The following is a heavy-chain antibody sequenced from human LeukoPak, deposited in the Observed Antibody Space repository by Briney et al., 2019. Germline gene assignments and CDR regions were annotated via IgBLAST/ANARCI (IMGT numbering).Heavy chain of an antibody. CDR1: GFTFSSYG. J-gene: IGHJ4*02. CDR2: IWYDGSNK. D-gene: IGHD3-22*01. Sequence: GGSLRLSCAASGFTFSSYGMHWVRQAPGKGLEWVAVIWYDGSNKYYADSVKSRFTISRENSKNTMYLQMNSLRAEDTAVYYCARDVGVVKQLYYFDYWGQGTLVTVSS. CDR3: ARDVGVVKQLYYFDY. V-gene: IGHV3-33*01.